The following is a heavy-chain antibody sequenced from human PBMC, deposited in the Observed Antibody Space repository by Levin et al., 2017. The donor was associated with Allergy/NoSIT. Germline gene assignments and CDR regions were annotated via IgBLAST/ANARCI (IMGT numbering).Heavy chain of an antibody. Sequence: SLKISCAASGFTFDDYAMHWVRQAPGKGLEWVSGISWNSGSIGYADSVKGRFTISRDNAKNSLYLQMNSLRAEDTALYYCAKGRYVGFDYWGQGTLVTVSS. D-gene: IGHD3-16*01. CDR1: GFTFDDYA. J-gene: IGHJ4*02. CDR2: ISWNSGSI. CDR3: AKGRYVGFDY. V-gene: IGHV3-9*01.